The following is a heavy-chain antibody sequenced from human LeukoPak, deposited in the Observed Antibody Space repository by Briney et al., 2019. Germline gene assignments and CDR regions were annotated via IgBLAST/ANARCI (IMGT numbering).Heavy chain of an antibody. V-gene: IGHV3-48*03. Sequence: GGSLRLSCAASGFTLSSYEMNWVRQAPGKGLEGVSYISSSGNPIYYADSVKGRFTISRDNAKNSLYLQMNSLRAEDTALYYCARERIGDDAFDIWGQGTMVTVSS. D-gene: IGHD2-15*01. CDR3: ARERIGDDAFDI. CDR2: ISSSGNPI. CDR1: GFTLSSYE. J-gene: IGHJ3*02.